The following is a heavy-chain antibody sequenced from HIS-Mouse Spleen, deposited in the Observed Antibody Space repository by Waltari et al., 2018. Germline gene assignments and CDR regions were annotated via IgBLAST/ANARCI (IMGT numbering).Heavy chain of an antibody. CDR3: AKDRGSQFDY. V-gene: IGHV3-30*04. D-gene: IGHD1-26*01. J-gene: IGHJ4*02. Sequence: QVQLVESGGGVVQPGRSLRLSCAASGFTFSSYAMHWVRQAPGKGLEGVTVISYDGSNKYYADSVKGRFTISRDNSKNTLYLQMNSLRAEDTAVYYCAKDRGSQFDYWGQGTLVTVSS. CDR1: GFTFSSYA. CDR2: ISYDGSNK.